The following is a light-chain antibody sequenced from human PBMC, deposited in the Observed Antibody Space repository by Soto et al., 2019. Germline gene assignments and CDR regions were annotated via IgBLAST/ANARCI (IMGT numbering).Light chain of an antibody. V-gene: IGLV2-14*01. CDR2: DVS. CDR3: SSYTSSSLV. J-gene: IGLJ2*01. Sequence: QSALTQPASVSGSPGQSITISCTGTSSDVGGYNYVSWYQQHPGKAPKLMIYDVSNRPSGASNRFSGSKSGNTASLTISGLQAEDEADYYCSSYTSSSLVFGGGTKLTVL. CDR1: SSDVGGYNY.